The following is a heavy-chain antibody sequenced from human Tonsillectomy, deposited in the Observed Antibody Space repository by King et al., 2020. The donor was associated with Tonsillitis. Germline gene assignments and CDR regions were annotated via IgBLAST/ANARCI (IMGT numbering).Heavy chain of an antibody. CDR2: ISGSTGGT. J-gene: IGHJ4*02. Sequence: VQLVESGGGLVQPGGSLRLSCAASGFTFSSCAITWVRQAPGMRLWCVSAISGSTGGTYYSDSVKGRFTISRDNSKNTLYLQMNSLRAEDTAVYYCAKGWVEMDAWGQGTLVTVSS. CDR3: AKGWVEMDA. CDR1: GFTFSSCA. D-gene: IGHD5-24*01. V-gene: IGHV3-23*04.